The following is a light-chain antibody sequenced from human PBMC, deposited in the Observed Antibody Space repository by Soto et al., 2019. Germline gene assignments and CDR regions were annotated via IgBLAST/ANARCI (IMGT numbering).Light chain of an antibody. J-gene: IGKJ3*01. CDR3: QQYCSSLQFA. CDR2: GAS. Sequence: EIVLTQSPGTLSLSPGERATLSCRASQSVSSSYLAWYQQKPGQAPRLLIYGASSRATGIPDRFSGSGSGTDFTLTISRLEPDDFAVYYCQQYCSSLQFAFGPGTKVDIK. CDR1: QSVSSSY. V-gene: IGKV3-20*01.